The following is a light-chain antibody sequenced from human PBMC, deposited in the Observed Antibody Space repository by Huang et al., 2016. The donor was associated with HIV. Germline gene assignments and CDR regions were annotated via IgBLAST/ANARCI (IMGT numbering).Light chain of an antibody. Sequence: DIQMTQSPSSLSASVGDRVTIICRASQGISKSLAWYQQKPGKAPKLLLYATSKLEIGVPTRFSGSGSGTHYTLTISTLQPEDLATYYCQQYQSVPWTFGQGTKVAI. J-gene: IGKJ1*01. CDR2: ATS. CDR1: QGISKS. V-gene: IGKV1-NL1*01. CDR3: QQYQSVPWT.